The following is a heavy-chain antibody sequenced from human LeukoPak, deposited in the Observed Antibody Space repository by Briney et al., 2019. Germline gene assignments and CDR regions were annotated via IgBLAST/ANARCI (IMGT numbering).Heavy chain of an antibody. Sequence: GGSLRLSCAASGFTFSSYSMNWVRQAPGKGLEWVSSISSSSYIYYADSVKGRFTISRDNAKNSLYLQMNSLRAEDTAVYYCARDGGATTSYYFDYWGQGTLVTVSS. CDR3: ARDGGATTSYYFDY. D-gene: IGHD1-26*01. CDR2: ISSSSYI. J-gene: IGHJ4*02. CDR1: GFTFSSYS. V-gene: IGHV3-21*01.